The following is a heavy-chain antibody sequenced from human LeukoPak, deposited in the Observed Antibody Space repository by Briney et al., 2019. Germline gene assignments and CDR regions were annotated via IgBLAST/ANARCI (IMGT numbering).Heavy chain of an antibody. CDR1: GGSISSYY. CDR2: IYYSGST. V-gene: IGHV4-59*01. CDR3: ARYSIRDYGMDV. Sequence: SETLSLTCTVSGGSISSYYWSWIRQPPGKGLEWIGYIYYSGSTNYNPSLKSRVTISVDTSKNQLSLKLSSVTAADTAVNYCARYSIRDYGMDVWGQGTTVTVSS. D-gene: IGHD5-18*01. J-gene: IGHJ6*02.